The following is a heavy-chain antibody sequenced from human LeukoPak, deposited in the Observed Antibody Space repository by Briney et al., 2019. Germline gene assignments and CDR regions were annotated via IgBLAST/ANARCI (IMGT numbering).Heavy chain of an antibody. D-gene: IGHD3-22*01. V-gene: IGHV1-69*04. CDR3: ARDYYWRREYAFCS. Sequence: GASVRVSCRASGGTFSSYAISWVRQAPGKGLEWMARIIPSFGIANYAQKFQGRVTITADKSTSTAYMELSSLRSEDTAVYYCARDYYWRREYAFCSWGQGAMVTVSS. J-gene: IGHJ3*02. CDR1: GGTFSSYA. CDR2: IIPSFGIA.